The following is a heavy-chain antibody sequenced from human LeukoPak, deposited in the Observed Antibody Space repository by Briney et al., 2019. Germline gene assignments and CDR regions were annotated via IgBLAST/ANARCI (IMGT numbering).Heavy chain of an antibody. CDR3: ARDVSVGIAAAGIDY. CDR2: INHSGST. V-gene: IGHV4-34*01. D-gene: IGHD6-13*01. CDR1: GGSFSGYY. Sequence: PSETLSLTCAVYGGSFSGYYWSWIRQPPGKGLEWIGEINHSGSTNYNPSLKSRVTISVDTSKNQFSLKLSSVTAADTAVYYCARDVSVGIAAAGIDYWGQGTLVTVSS. J-gene: IGHJ4*02.